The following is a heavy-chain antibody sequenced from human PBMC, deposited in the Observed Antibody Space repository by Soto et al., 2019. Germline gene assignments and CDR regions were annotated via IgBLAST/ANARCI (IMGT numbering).Heavy chain of an antibody. CDR2: IIPIFGTA. D-gene: IGHD3-3*01. V-gene: IGHV1-69*13. CDR3: ASKTIFGDYDAFYI. Sequence: GASVMVSCKASGGTFSSYAISWVRQAPGQGLEWMGGIIPIFGTANYAQKFQGRVTITADESTNTAYMELSSRRSEDTAVYYCASKTIFGDYDAFYIWGQGTMVTVSS. CDR1: GGTFSSYA. J-gene: IGHJ3*02.